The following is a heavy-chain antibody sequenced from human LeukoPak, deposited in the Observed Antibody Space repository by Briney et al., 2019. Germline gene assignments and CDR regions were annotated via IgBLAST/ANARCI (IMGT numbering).Heavy chain of an antibody. D-gene: IGHD4-23*01. CDR1: GYSISSGYY. V-gene: IGHV4-38-2*02. J-gene: IGHJ4*02. Sequence: SETLSLTCTVSGYSISSGYYWGWIRQPPGKGLEWIGSIYHSGSTYYNPSLKSRVTISVDTSKNQFSLKLSSVTAADTAVYYCARDGYGGNGGDYWGQGTLVTVSS. CDR3: ARDGYGGNGGDY. CDR2: IYHSGST.